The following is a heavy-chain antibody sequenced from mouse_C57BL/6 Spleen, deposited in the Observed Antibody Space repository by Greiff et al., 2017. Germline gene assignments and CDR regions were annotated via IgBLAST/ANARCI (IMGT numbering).Heavy chain of an antibody. CDR1: GYAFSSYW. J-gene: IGHJ1*03. Sequence: QVQLQQSGPELVKPGASVMISCKASGYAFSSYWMNWVKQRPGKGLEWIGRIYPGDGDTNYHGKFKGKATLTADKSSSTAFMQLSSLTSEDSTVYFCARGSYYGSSYGYIDVWGTGTTVTVSS. D-gene: IGHD1-1*01. CDR2: IYPGDGDT. CDR3: ARGSYYGSSYGYIDV. V-gene: IGHV1-82*01.